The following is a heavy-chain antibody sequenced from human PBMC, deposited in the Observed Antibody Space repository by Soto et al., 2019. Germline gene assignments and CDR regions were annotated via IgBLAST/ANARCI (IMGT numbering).Heavy chain of an antibody. D-gene: IGHD3-22*01. CDR2: IDPSDSQT. V-gene: IGHV5-10-1*01. J-gene: IGHJ4*02. Sequence: GESLKISCKGSGYSFAGYWITWVRQKPGKGLEWMGRIDPSDSQTYYSPSFRGHVTISVTKSITTVFLQWSSLRASDTAMYYCARQIYDSDTGPNFQYYFDSWGQGTPVTVPQ. CDR1: GYSFAGYW. CDR3: ARQIYDSDTGPNFQYYFDS.